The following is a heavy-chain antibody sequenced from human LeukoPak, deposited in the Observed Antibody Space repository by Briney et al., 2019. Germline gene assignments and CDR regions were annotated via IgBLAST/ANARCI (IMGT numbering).Heavy chain of an antibody. CDR1: GYTFTAYY. CDR3: ARGFVWGSYRPPAY. D-gene: IGHD3-16*02. Sequence: ASVKVSCKASGYTFTAYYIHWVRQAPGRGLEWMGWINPNSGATHYALNFQGRVTMTWDTSISTAYMELSRLRSDDTAMYYCARGFVWGSYRPPAYWGQGTLVTVSS. V-gene: IGHV1-2*02. J-gene: IGHJ4*02. CDR2: INPNSGAT.